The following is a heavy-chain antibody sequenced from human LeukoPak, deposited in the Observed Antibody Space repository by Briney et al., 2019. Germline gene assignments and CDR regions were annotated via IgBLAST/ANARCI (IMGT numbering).Heavy chain of an antibody. D-gene: IGHD2-15*01. CDR2: VIPIFGTA. CDR1: GGTFSSYA. V-gene: IGHV1-69*13. CDR3: ARGAREWWLPYYYGMDV. J-gene: IGHJ6*02. Sequence: ASVKVSCKASGGTFSSYAISWVRQAPGQGLEWMGGVIPIFGTANYAQKFQGRVTITADESTSTAYMELSSLRSEDTAVYYCARGAREWWLPYYYGMDVWGQGTTVTVSS.